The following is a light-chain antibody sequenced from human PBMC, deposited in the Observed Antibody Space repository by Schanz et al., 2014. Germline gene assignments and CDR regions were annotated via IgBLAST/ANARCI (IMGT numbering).Light chain of an antibody. CDR2: DVS. CDR3: CSYTSSSTVV. CDR1: SSDVGGYNF. Sequence: QSALTQPASVSGSPGQSITISCTGTSSDVGGYNFVSWYQQHPGKAPKLMIHDVSNRPSGVPARFSGSMSGNTASLTISVLQAEDEADYHCCSYTSSSTVVFGGGTKLTVL. J-gene: IGLJ2*01. V-gene: IGLV2-14*01.